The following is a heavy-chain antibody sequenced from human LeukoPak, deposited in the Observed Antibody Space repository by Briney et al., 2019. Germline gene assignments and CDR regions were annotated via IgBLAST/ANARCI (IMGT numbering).Heavy chain of an antibody. J-gene: IGHJ6*02. V-gene: IGHV3-11*05. CDR2: ISSSSGDT. CDR1: GFPFSDYY. CDR3: ARGHYGMDV. Sequence: GGSLRPSCAASGFPFSDYYMSWIRQAPGKGLEWVTYISSSSGDTNYADSVKGRFTISRDNAKNSLYLQMNSLRVEDTAVYYCARGHYGMDVWGQGTTVTVS.